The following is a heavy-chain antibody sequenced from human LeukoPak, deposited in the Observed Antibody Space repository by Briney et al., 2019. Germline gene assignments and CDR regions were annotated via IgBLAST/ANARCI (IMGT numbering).Heavy chain of an antibody. CDR3: ARRFGWDSFDY. CDR2: IYYSGST. V-gene: IGHV4-59*08. Sequence: SETLSLTCIVSGGSISSFHWSWIRQPPGKGLECIGYIYYSGSTNYNPSLKSRVTISVDTSKNQFSLRLNSVTAADTAVYYCARRFGWDSFDYWGQGTLVTVSS. CDR1: GGSISSFH. D-gene: IGHD1-26*01. J-gene: IGHJ4*02.